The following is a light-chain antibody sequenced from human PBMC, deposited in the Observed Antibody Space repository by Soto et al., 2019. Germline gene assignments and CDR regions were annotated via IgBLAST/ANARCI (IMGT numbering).Light chain of an antibody. V-gene: IGKV1-39*01. CDR2: AGS. Sequence: DIPMTQSPSSLSASVGDRVTISCRAGQSISNYVNWFQQRPGRAPSRLIYAGSILHAGVPSRFRGSGSGTEFTLTISSLQPEDFATYFCQQSFVAPYTFGQGTKVEIK. J-gene: IGKJ2*01. CDR1: QSISNY. CDR3: QQSFVAPYT.